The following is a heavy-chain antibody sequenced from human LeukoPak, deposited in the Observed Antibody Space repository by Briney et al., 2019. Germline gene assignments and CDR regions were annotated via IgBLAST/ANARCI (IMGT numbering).Heavy chain of an antibody. CDR2: INPNSGGT. Sequence: ASVKVSCKASGYTFTVYYMHWVRQAPGQGLEWMGWINPNSGGTNYAQRFQGRVTMTRDTSISTAYMELSRLRSDDTAVYYCASLRSYGDYENPWGQGTLVTVSS. J-gene: IGHJ4*02. D-gene: IGHD4-17*01. CDR1: GYTFTVYY. CDR3: ASLRSYGDYENP. V-gene: IGHV1-2*02.